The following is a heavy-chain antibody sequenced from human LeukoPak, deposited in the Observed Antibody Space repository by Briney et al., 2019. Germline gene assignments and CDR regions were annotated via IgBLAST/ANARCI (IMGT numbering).Heavy chain of an antibody. Sequence: GRSLRLSCAASGFTFSSYGMHWVRQAPGKGLEWVAVISYDGSNKYYADSVKGRFTISRDNSKNTLYLQMNSLRAEDTAVYYCAKEHGEGSSSDDYYYMDVWGKGTTVTVSS. V-gene: IGHV3-30*18. D-gene: IGHD6-6*01. CDR3: AKEHGEGSSSDDYYYMDV. CDR1: GFTFSSYG. CDR2: ISYDGSNK. J-gene: IGHJ6*03.